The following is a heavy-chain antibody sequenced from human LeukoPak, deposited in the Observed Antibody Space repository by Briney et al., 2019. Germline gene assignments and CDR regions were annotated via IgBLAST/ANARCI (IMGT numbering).Heavy chain of an antibody. D-gene: IGHD4-23*01. V-gene: IGHV3-21*01. J-gene: IGHJ4*02. CDR2: ISSSSSYI. Sequence: GGSLRLSCVASGFTFRSYSMNWVRQAPGKGLEWVSSISSSSSYIYYVDSVKGRFTISRDNSKNTLYLQMNSLRAEDTAVYYCAKDPTAGWGYGGNRHYFDYWGQGTLVTVSS. CDR1: GFTFRSYS. CDR3: AKDPTAGWGYGGNRHYFDY.